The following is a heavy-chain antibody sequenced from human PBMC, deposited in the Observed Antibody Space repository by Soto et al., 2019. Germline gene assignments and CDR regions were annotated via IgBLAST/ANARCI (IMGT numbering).Heavy chain of an antibody. CDR1: GFTFSSYS. D-gene: IGHD6-13*01. J-gene: IGHJ5*02. V-gene: IGHV3-21*01. Sequence: EVQLVESGGGLVKPGGSLRLSCAASGFTFSSYSMNWVRQAPGKGLKWVSSISSSSSYIYYADSVKGRFTISRDNAKNSLYLQMNSLRAEDTAVYYCARDHSSSWYFWFDPWGQGTLVTVSS. CDR2: ISSSSSYI. CDR3: ARDHSSSWYFWFDP.